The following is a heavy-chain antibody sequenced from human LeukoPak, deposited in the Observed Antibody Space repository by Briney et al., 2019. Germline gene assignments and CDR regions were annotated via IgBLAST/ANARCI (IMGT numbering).Heavy chain of an antibody. D-gene: IGHD6-6*01. J-gene: IGHJ6*03. CDR3: ARARVAARRGGYYYYMDV. CDR1: GGSFSGYY. V-gene: IGHV4-34*01. CDR2: INHSGST. Sequence: SETLSLTCAVYGGSFSGYYWSWIRQPPGKGLEWIGEINHSGSTNYNPSLKSRVTISVDTSKNQFSLKLSSVTAADTAVYYCARARVAARRGGYYYYMDVWGKGTTVTVSS.